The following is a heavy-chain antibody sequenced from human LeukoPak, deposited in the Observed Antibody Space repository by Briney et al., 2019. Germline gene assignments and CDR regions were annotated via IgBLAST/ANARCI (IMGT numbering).Heavy chain of an antibody. J-gene: IGHJ4*02. CDR2: IDPGDSFT. Sequence: GESLKISCKGSGYSFSNYWMGWVRQMPGKGLEWMGRIDPGDSFTKYRPSLEGRVTISADKSLSTVYLQWSSLKASDTAIYYCARDGRGLSSWVSHWGQGTLVTVSS. CDR3: ARDGRGLSSWVSH. D-gene: IGHD3-22*01. V-gene: IGHV5-10-1*01. CDR1: GYSFSNYW.